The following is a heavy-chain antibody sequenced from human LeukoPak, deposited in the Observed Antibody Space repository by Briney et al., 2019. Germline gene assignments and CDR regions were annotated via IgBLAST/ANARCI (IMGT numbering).Heavy chain of an antibody. CDR3: ARHFSSYSSSSRLAY. Sequence: GESLKISCKGSGYSFTSYWISWVRQMPGKGLEWMGRIDPSDSYTNYSPSFQGHVTIPADKSITTAYLQWSSLKASDTAMYYCARHFSSYSSSSRLAYWGQGTLVTVSS. J-gene: IGHJ4*02. CDR1: GYSFTSYW. V-gene: IGHV5-10-1*01. CDR2: IDPSDSYT. D-gene: IGHD6-13*01.